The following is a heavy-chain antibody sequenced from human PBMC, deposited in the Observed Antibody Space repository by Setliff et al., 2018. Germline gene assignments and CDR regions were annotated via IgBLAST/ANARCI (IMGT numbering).Heavy chain of an antibody. CDR3: ARPPKWFGEVIIGALDV. V-gene: IGHV4-39*02. Sequence: SETLSLTCAVSGDSIKSNAYYWGWIRQSPVRGLEWIGSVHSSGTTHYNPSLKSRVTISVDSAKNHFSLNLRSVTAADTAIYYCARPPKWFGEVIIGALDVWGQGTVVT. J-gene: IGHJ3*01. CDR1: GDSIKSNAYY. D-gene: IGHD3-10*01. CDR2: VHSSGTT.